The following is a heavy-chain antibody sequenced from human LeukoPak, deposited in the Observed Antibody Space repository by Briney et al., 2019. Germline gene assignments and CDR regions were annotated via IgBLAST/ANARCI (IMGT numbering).Heavy chain of an antibody. CDR3: TKETTMIVGGQYSDY. D-gene: IGHD3-22*01. J-gene: IGHJ4*02. CDR2: ITWDGTRT. CDR1: GFTFDDYT. V-gene: IGHV3-43*01. Sequence: GGSLRLSCAASGFTFDDYTMHWARQAPGKGLEWVSLITWDGTRTYYADSVKGRFSISRDNSKNSLYLQMNSLRTEDTALYYCTKETTMIVGGQYSDYWGQGTLVTVSS.